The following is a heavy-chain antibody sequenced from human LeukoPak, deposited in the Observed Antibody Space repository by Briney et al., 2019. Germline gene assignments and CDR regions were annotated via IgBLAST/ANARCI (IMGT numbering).Heavy chain of an antibody. CDR1: GFTFSSYA. CDR2: ISGSGGST. Sequence: PGGSLRLSCAASGFTFSSYAMSWVRQAPGKGLEWVSAISGSGGSTYYADSVKGRFTISRDNSKNTLYLQMNSLRAEDTAVYYCAKDRITGTTAGWRWRNWFDPWGQGTLVTVSS. D-gene: IGHD1-20*01. J-gene: IGHJ5*02. CDR3: AKDRITGTTAGWRWRNWFDP. V-gene: IGHV3-23*01.